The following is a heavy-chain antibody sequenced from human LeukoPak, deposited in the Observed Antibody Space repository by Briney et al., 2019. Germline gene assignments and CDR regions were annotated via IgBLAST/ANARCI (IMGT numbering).Heavy chain of an antibody. J-gene: IGHJ4*02. CDR1: GFTFSSYE. Sequence: SGGSLRLSCAASGFTFSSYEMNWVRQAPGKGLEWVSYISSSGSTIYYADSVKGRFTISRDNAKNSLYLQMNSLRAEDTAVYYCAREIDSTLFDYWGQGTLVTVSS. V-gene: IGHV3-48*03. CDR2: ISSSGSTI. CDR3: AREIDSTLFDY. D-gene: IGHD2-2*01.